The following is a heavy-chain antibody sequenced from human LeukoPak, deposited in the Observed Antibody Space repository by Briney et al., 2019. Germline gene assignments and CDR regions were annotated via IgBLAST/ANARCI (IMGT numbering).Heavy chain of an antibody. CDR2: INHSGST. V-gene: IGHV4-34*01. Sequence: KPSETLSLTCAVYGGSFSGYYWSWIRQPPGKGLEWIGEINHSGSTNYNPSLKSRVTISVDTSKNQFSLKLSSVTAADTAVYYCARDPSIAARSYGMDVWGQGTTVTVSS. CDR3: ARDPSIAARSYGMDV. CDR1: GGSFSGYY. J-gene: IGHJ6*02. D-gene: IGHD6-6*01.